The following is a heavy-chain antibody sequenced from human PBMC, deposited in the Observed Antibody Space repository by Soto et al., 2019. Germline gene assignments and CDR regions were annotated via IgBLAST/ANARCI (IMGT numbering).Heavy chain of an antibody. Sequence: EVQLLESGGGLVQPGGSLRLSCAASGFTFSSYAMSWVRQAPGKGLEWVSAISDSGGSTYYADSVKGRFTISRDNSKNTLYLQMNSLRAEDTAVYYCAKDRYYYGSGSYYKPNWFDPWGQGTLVTVSS. CDR2: ISDSGGST. CDR1: GFTFSSYA. J-gene: IGHJ5*02. V-gene: IGHV3-23*01. D-gene: IGHD3-10*01. CDR3: AKDRYYYGSGSYYKPNWFDP.